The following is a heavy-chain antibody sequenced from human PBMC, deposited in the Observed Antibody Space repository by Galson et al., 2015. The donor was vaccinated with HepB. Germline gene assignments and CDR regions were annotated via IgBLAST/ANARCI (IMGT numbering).Heavy chain of an antibody. CDR2: IIPILGIA. CDR1: GGTFSSYT. D-gene: IGHD3-22*01. V-gene: IGHV1-69*02. CDR3: ARGNYYDSSGYTFDY. Sequence: SVKVSCKASGGTFSSYTISWVRQAPGQGLEWMGRIIPILGIANYAQKFQGRVTITADKSTSTAYMELSSLRSEDTAVYYCARGNYYDSSGYTFDYWGQGTLVTVSS. J-gene: IGHJ4*02.